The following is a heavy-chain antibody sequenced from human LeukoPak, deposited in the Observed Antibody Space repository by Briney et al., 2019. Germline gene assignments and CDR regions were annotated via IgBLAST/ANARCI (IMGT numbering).Heavy chain of an antibody. D-gene: IGHD6-19*01. CDR1: GFTFSSYV. J-gene: IGHJ1*01. CDR3: AREMPDIVVAGTPQH. Sequence: GGSLRLSCAASGFTFSSYVMHWVRQAPGKGLEWVAVISFDGSNKYYADSVKGRFTISRDNSKNTLYLQMNSLRAEDTAVYYCAREMPDIVVAGTPQHWGQGTPVTVSS. CDR2: ISFDGSNK. V-gene: IGHV3-30-3*01.